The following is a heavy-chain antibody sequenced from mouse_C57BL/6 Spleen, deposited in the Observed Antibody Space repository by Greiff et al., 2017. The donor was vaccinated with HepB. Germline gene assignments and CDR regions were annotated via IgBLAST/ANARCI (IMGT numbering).Heavy chain of an antibody. CDR3: TRGGTTARYFDV. D-gene: IGHD1-2*01. Sequence: EVKLMESGEGLVKPGGSLKLSCAASGFTFSSYAMSWVRQTPEKRLEWVAYISSGGDYIYYADTVKGRFTISRDNARNTLYLQMSSLKSEDTAMYYCTRGGTTARYFDVWGTGTTVTVSS. CDR2: ISSGGDYI. J-gene: IGHJ1*03. V-gene: IGHV5-9-1*02. CDR1: GFTFSSYA.